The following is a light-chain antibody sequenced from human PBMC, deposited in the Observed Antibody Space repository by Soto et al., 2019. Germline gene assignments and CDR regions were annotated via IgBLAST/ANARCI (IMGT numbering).Light chain of an antibody. CDR3: PTWVGGRPAEV. CDR1: SSNIGNNY. J-gene: IGLJ2*01. Sequence: QSALTQPPSVSAAPGQKVTISCSGSSSNIGNNYVSWYQQLPGTAPKLLIYDNNKRPSGIPDRFSGSKSGTSGTLDITGLQTGDEADYYCPTWVGGRPAEVFAGGTKLTVL. V-gene: IGLV1-51*01. CDR2: DNN.